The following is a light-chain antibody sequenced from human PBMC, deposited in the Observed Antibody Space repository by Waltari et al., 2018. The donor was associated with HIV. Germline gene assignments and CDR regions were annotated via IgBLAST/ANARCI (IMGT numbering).Light chain of an antibody. J-gene: IGLJ3*02. CDR1: SSDVGGYNY. Sequence: QSALTQPPSASGSPGQSVTISCTGTSSDVGGYNYVSWYQQHPGKAPKLMIFEVTKRPSGVPDRFAGSKSGNAASLTVSGLQADDEADYYCSSYTGYNDLLFGAGTKLTVL. CDR2: EVT. CDR3: SSYTGYNDLL. V-gene: IGLV2-8*01.